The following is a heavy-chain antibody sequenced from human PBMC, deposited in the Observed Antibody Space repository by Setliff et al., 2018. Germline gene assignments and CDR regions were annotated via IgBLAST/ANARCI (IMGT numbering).Heavy chain of an antibody. CDR2: IFYSGSA. J-gene: IGHJ4*01. CDR3: ARDQYTSGWYGPPESYFDC. V-gene: IGHV4-59*01. Sequence: SETLSLTCRVSGGSISPYYWIWIRQSPGKGLEWIGYIFYSGSARYNPSLESRVTISFNTSKNQFSLKLRSVTAADTAVYYCARDQYTSGWYGPPESYFDCWGLGILVTVSS. D-gene: IGHD6-19*01. CDR1: GGSISPYY.